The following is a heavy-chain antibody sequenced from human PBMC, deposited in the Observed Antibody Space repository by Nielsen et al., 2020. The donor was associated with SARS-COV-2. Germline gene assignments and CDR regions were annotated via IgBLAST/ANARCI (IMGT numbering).Heavy chain of an antibody. D-gene: IGHD4-17*01. V-gene: IGHV3-15*01. CDR3: TTEDTVTTDYYYYGMDV. CDR1: GFTVSSNY. Sequence: GESLKISCAASGFTVSSNYMSWVRQAPGKGLEWVGRIKSKTDGGTTDYAAPVKGRFTISRDDSKNTLYLQMNSLKTEDTAVYYCTTEDTVTTDYYYYGMDVWGQGTTVTVSS. J-gene: IGHJ6*02. CDR2: IKSKTDGGTT.